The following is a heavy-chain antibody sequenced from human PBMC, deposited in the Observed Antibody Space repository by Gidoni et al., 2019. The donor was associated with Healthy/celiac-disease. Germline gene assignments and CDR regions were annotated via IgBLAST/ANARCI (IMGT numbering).Heavy chain of an antibody. D-gene: IGHD6-13*01. Sequence: QVPLKESGPVLVKPTETRTLPCTVYGFSLSNARMGVSWFRQPPGKALEWLAHIFSNDEKSYSTSLQSRLTNSKDTSKSQVVLTMTNMDPVDTATYYCARIRRPYSSSWYYYMDVWGKGTTVTVSS. CDR3: ARIRRPYSSSWYYYMDV. V-gene: IGHV2-26*01. CDR1: GFSLSNARMG. J-gene: IGHJ6*03. CDR2: IFSNDEK.